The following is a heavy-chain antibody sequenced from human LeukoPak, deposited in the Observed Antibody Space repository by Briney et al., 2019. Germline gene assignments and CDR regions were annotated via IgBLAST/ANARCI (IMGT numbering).Heavy chain of an antibody. CDR1: GFTFSSYA. V-gene: IGHV3-30-3*01. CDR3: ARDDLDDYGDYNPDY. D-gene: IGHD4-17*01. CDR2: ISYDGSNK. J-gene: IGHJ4*02. Sequence: SLRVSCAASGFTFSSYALHWVRQAPGKGLEWVAVISYDGSNKYYADSVNGRFTISRDNSKNTLYLQMNSLRAEDTAVYYCARDDLDDYGDYNPDYWGQETQVTVSS.